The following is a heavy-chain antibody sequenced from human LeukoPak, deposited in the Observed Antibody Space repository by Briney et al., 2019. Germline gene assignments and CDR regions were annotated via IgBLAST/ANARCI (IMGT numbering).Heavy chain of an antibody. CDR3: ARAWFGELAFDY. V-gene: IGHV3-53*01. J-gene: IGHJ4*02. Sequence: GGSLRLSCAASGFTVSSNYMSWVRQAPGKGLEWVSVIYSGGSTYYADSVKGRFTISRDNSKNTLYLQMNSLRAEDMAVYYCARAWFGELAFDYWGQGTLVTVSS. CDR2: IYSGGST. D-gene: IGHD3-10*01. CDR1: GFTVSSNY.